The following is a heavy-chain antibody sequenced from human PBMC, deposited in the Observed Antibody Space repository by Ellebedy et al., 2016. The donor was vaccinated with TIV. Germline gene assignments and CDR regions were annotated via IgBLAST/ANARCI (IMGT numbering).Heavy chain of an antibody. CDR3: ARVHYDFWSGYLFDI. CDR1: GGTFSSYA. CDR2: IIPIFGTA. D-gene: IGHD3-3*01. Sequence: SVKVSXKASGGTFSSYAISWVRQAPGQGLEWMGGIIPIFGTANYAQKFQGRVTITADESTSTAYMELSSLRSEDTAVYYCARVHYDFWSGYLFDIWGQGTMVTVSS. V-gene: IGHV1-69*13. J-gene: IGHJ3*02.